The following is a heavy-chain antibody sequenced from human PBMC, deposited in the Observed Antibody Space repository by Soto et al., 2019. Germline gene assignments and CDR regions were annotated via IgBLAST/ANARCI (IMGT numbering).Heavy chain of an antibody. Sequence: GGSLRLSCAASGFIFSSYWMHWVRQAPGKGLVWVSRINSDGSSITYADSVKGRLTVSRANTKNTLKLQMNSLRAEDTAVDYCARAGYCSGGTCYGRDYYGMDVWGQGTTVTVSS. CDR2: INSDGSSI. D-gene: IGHD2-15*01. CDR1: GFIFSSYW. CDR3: ARAGYCSGGTCYGRDYYGMDV. J-gene: IGHJ6*02. V-gene: IGHV3-74*01.